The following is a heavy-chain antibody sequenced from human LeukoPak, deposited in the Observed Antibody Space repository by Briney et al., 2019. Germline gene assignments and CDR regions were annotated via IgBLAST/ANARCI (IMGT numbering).Heavy chain of an antibody. Sequence: GGSLRLSCAASGFTFSNSWMSWVRQAPGEGLEWVVNIKQDGSELYYVDSVKGRFTISRDNAKNSVYLQMKSLRAEDTAVYYCAKGVYYFDYWGQGTLVTVSS. V-gene: IGHV3-7*01. CDR2: IKQDGSEL. J-gene: IGHJ4*02. CDR1: GFTFSNSW. CDR3: AKGVYYFDY.